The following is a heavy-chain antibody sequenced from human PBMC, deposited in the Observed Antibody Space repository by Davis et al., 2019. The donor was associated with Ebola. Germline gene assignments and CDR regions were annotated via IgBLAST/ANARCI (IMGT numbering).Heavy chain of an antibody. CDR1: GFTFSSYW. Sequence: GESLKISCAASGFTFSSYWMSWVRQAPGKGLEWVSVIYSGGSTYYADSVKGRFTISRDNSKNTLYLQMNSLRAEDTALYYCARVDENGDTDYWGQGTLVTVSS. D-gene: IGHD4-17*01. CDR3: ARVDENGDTDY. V-gene: IGHV3-66*01. J-gene: IGHJ4*02. CDR2: IYSGGST.